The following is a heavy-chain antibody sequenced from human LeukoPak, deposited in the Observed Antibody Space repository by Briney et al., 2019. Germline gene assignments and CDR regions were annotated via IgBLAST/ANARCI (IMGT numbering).Heavy chain of an antibody. D-gene: IGHD2-15*01. CDR2: IYDSGST. J-gene: IGHJ4*02. Sequence: SETLSLTCTVCGGSISIYYWSWIRQPPGKGLEWIGYIYDSGSTNYNPSLKSRVTISVDTSKNQFSLKLSSVTAADTAVYYCAREYCSGGSCYSDNYFDYWGQGTLVTVSS. V-gene: IGHV4-59*12. CDR3: AREYCSGGSCYSDNYFDY. CDR1: GGSISIYY.